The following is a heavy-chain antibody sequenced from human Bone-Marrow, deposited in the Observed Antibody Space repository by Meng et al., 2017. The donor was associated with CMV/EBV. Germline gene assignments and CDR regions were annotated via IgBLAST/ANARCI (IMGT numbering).Heavy chain of an antibody. CDR2: ISWNSGSI. CDR3: ARDRGELMYYFDY. D-gene: IGHD1-26*01. J-gene: IGHJ4*02. Sequence: GGSLRLSCAASGFTFDDYAMHWVRQAPGKGLEWVSGISWNSGSIGYADSVKGRFTISRDNAKNSLYLQMNSLRAEDTAVYYCARDRGELMYYFDYWGQGTLVTVSS. V-gene: IGHV3-9*01. CDR1: GFTFDDYA.